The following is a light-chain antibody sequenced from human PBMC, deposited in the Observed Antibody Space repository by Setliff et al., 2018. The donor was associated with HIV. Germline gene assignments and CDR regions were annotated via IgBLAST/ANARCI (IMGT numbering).Light chain of an antibody. Sequence: QSALTQPASVSGSPGQSITISCTGTRSDVGGHNYVSWYQHHPGKAPRLILSEVNDRPSGVSNRFSGSKSGNTASLTISGLQAEDEADYYCSSYTTSSTDVFGTGTKVTVL. CDR2: EVN. CDR1: RSDVGGHNY. J-gene: IGLJ1*01. CDR3: SSYTTSSTDV. V-gene: IGLV2-14*01.